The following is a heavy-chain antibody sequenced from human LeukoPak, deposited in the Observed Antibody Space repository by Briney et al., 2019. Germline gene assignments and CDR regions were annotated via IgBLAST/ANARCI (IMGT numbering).Heavy chain of an antibody. CDR3: ASGYCSGGNCYSG. J-gene: IGHJ4*02. Sequence: GGSLRLSCAASGFSLTSYWMHWVRQALGKGLVWVSRINSDGRTTSYADPVKGRFTISRDNAKNTVYLQMNSLRVEDTAVYYCASGYCSGGNCYSGWGQGTLVTVSS. D-gene: IGHD2-15*01. CDR1: GFSLTSYW. V-gene: IGHV3-74*01. CDR2: INSDGRTT.